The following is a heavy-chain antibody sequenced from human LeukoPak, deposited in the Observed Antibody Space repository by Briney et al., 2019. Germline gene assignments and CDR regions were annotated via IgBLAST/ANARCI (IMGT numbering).Heavy chain of an antibody. D-gene: IGHD3-16*01. CDR1: GYTLTELS. Sequence: GGSVKVSCKVSGYTLTELSMHWVRQAPGKGLEWMGGFDPEDGETIYAQKFQGRVTMTEDTSTDTAYMELSSLRSEDTAVYYCARVTYVDDAFDIWGQGTMVTVSS. V-gene: IGHV1-24*01. CDR3: ARVTYVDDAFDI. J-gene: IGHJ3*02. CDR2: FDPEDGET.